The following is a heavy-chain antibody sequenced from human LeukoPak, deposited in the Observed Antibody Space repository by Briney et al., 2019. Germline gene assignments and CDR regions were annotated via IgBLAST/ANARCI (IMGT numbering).Heavy chain of an antibody. CDR2: IYTSGST. J-gene: IGHJ4*02. CDR3: AREVAARPGYFYY. V-gene: IGHV4-61*02. D-gene: IGHD6-6*01. CDR1: GGSVSSGTYY. Sequence: PSETLSLTCTVSGGSVSSGTYYWSWIRQPAGKGLEWIGRIYTSGSTNYNPSLKYRVTISLDTSKNQFSLKLSSVTAADTAVYYCAREVAARPGYFYYWGQGTLVTVSS.